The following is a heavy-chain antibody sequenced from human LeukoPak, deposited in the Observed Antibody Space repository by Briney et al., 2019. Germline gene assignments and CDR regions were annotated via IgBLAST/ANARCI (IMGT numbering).Heavy chain of an antibody. D-gene: IGHD1-14*01. Sequence: ASVKVSCKASGYTFTDYYMHWVRQAPGQGLGWMGWINPNSGGTSYAQKFQGRVTMTRDTSISTAYMELSRLRSDDTAVYYCARYSPQAFDIWGQGTIVTVSS. V-gene: IGHV1-2*02. CDR1: GYTFTDYY. J-gene: IGHJ3*02. CDR2: INPNSGGT. CDR3: ARYSPQAFDI.